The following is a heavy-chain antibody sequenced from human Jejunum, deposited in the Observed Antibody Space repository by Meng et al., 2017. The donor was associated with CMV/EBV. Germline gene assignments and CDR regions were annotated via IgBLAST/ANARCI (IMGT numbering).Heavy chain of an antibody. CDR2: MSYDGSNK. Sequence: CAASRFTYGSHAMHWFRQGPVKGREWVALMSYDGSNKQYTEPVKGRFSISRDDSKNTLYLQMNSLTTDDTAVYYCVGEVGVRDFGSWGQGTLVTVS. J-gene: IGHJ4*02. CDR3: VGEVGVRDFGS. V-gene: IGHV3-30-3*01. D-gene: IGHD3-3*01. CDR1: RFTYGSHA.